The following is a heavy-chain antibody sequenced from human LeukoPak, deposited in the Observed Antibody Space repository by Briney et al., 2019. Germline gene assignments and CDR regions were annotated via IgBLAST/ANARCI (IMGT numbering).Heavy chain of an antibody. CDR3: ARGTTGTTGYNYYMDV. CDR1: GDSIGYYF. J-gene: IGHJ6*03. CDR2: IYPTGST. D-gene: IGHD1-1*01. V-gene: IGHV4-4*07. Sequence: PSETLSLTCTVSGDSIGYYFWSWIRQPAGKGLEWIGRIYPTGSTNYSPSLKSRVPISLDKSKNQYFLNLTSVTATDTAVYYCARGTTGTTGYNYYMDVWGKGTTVIVSS.